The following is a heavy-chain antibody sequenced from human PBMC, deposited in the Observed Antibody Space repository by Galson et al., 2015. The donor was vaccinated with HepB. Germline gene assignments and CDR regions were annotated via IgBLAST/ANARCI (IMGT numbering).Heavy chain of an antibody. D-gene: IGHD6-19*01. CDR1: GFAFSIYS. CDR2: ITSGSNIK. CDR3: VSGEGKHEWLGYFNY. Sequence: SLRLSCAASGFAFSIYSMYWVRQAPGKGPEWLSYITSGSNIKYYADSVRGRFTISRDNAKNTLYLQVNSLRAEDTAVYYCVSGEGKHEWLGYFNYWGQGTLVTVSS. J-gene: IGHJ4*02. V-gene: IGHV3-48*04.